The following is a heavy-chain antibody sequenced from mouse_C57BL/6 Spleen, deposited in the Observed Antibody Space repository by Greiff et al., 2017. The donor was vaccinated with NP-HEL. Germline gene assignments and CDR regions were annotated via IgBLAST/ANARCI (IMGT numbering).Heavy chain of an antibody. CDR1: GYTFTSYW. Sequence: VQLQQPGAELVMPGASVKLSCKASGYTFTSYWMHWVKQRPGQGLEWIGEIDPSDSYTNYNQKFKGKSTLTVDKSSSTAYMQLSSLTSEDSAVYYCARGEFTTVVDYWGQGTTLTVSS. CDR3: ARGEFTTVVDY. CDR2: IDPSDSYT. D-gene: IGHD1-1*01. V-gene: IGHV1-69*01. J-gene: IGHJ2*01.